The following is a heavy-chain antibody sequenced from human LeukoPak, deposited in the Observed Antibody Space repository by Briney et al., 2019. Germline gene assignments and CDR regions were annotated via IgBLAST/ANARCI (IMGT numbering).Heavy chain of an antibody. CDR2: ILYSGSS. V-gene: IGHV4-59*08. CDR1: GGSINSYY. Sequence: PSETLSLTCTISGGSINSYYWSWIRQPPGKGLEYIGYILYSGSSNYNPSLKSRVSISIDTSKNQFSLKLRSVTAADTAVYYCAGQVEAMRFDFWSQGILVTVSS. J-gene: IGHJ4*02. CDR3: AGQVEAMRFDF. D-gene: IGHD1-26*01.